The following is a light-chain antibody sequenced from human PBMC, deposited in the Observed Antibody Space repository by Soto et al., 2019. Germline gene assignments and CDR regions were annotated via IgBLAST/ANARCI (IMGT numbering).Light chain of an antibody. J-gene: IGKJ1*01. CDR2: AAS. CDR1: ESVSSY. V-gene: IGKV1-39*01. CDR3: QQSYSKWR. Sequence: DIQMTQSPSSLSASVGDRVTITCRAKESVSSYVNWYQQKPGKAPKLLIYAASSLQSGVPARFRCSGSVTEFTLIISSLPPENFATSYCQQSYSKWRFGQGTKVEIK.